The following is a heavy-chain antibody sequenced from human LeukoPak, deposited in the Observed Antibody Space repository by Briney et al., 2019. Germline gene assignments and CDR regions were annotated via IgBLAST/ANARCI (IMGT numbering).Heavy chain of an antibody. J-gene: IGHJ4*02. D-gene: IGHD6-19*01. Sequence: ASVKVSCKASGYTFTSYGISWVRQATGQGLEWMGWMNPNSGNTGYAQKFQGRVTITRNTSISTAYMELSSLRSEDTAVYYCARGGRRQWHDYWGQGTLVTVSS. V-gene: IGHV1-8*03. CDR2: MNPNSGNT. CDR1: GYTFTSYG. CDR3: ARGGRRQWHDY.